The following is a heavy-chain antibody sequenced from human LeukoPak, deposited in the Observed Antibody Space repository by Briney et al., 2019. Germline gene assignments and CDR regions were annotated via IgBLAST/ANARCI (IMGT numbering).Heavy chain of an antibody. CDR3: ARLGSSSWYVGY. V-gene: IGHV4-39*01. Sequence: PSETLSLTCTVSGGSISSSSYYWGWIRQPPGKGLEWIGSIYYSGSTYYNPSLKSRVTISVDTSKNQSSLKLSSVTAADTAVYYCARLGSSSWYVGYWGQGTLVTVSS. CDR2: IYYSGST. CDR1: GGSISSSSYY. J-gene: IGHJ4*02. D-gene: IGHD6-13*01.